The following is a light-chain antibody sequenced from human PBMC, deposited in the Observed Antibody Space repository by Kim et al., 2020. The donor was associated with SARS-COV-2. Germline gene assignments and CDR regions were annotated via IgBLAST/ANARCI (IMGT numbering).Light chain of an antibody. J-gene: IGKJ3*01. CDR1: QSISPW. CDR2: RAS. Sequence: AVGGDRVTTTCRASQSISPWVAWYQQKPGTAPKLLIYRASSLESGVPSRFSGSGSGTEFTLTISSLQPDDFATYYCQQCDNYPFTFGPGTKVDIK. V-gene: IGKV1-5*03. CDR3: QQCDNYPFT.